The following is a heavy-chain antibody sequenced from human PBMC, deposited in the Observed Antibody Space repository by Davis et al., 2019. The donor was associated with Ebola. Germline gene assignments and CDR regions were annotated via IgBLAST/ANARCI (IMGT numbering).Heavy chain of an antibody. Sequence: GESLKISCAASGFTFSSYAMSWVRQAPGKGLEWVSAISGSGGSTYYADSVKGRFTISRDNAKNSLYLQMNSLRAEDTAVYYCARDGVQLWLSWFDPWGQGTLVTVSS. CDR2: ISGSGGST. CDR1: GFTFSSYA. V-gene: IGHV3-23*01. J-gene: IGHJ5*02. D-gene: IGHD5-18*01. CDR3: ARDGVQLWLSWFDP.